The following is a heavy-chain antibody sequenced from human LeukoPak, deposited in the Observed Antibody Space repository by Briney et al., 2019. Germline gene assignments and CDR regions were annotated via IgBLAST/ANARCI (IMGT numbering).Heavy chain of an antibody. CDR1: GFTFSSYG. CDR3: ARGGLDYYDSSGYPVDY. Sequence: GRSLRLSCAASGFTFSSYGMHWVRQAPGKGLEWVAVISYDGSNKYYADSVKGRFTISRDNAKNTLYLQMNSLRAEDTAVYYCARGGLDYYDSSGYPVDYWGQGTLVTVSS. V-gene: IGHV3-30*03. CDR2: ISYDGSNK. D-gene: IGHD3-22*01. J-gene: IGHJ4*02.